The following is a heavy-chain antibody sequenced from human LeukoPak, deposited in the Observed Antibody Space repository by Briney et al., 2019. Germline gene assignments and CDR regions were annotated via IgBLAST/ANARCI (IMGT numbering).Heavy chain of an antibody. CDR3: ACAVGTNYFGS. D-gene: IGHD1-14*01. CDR1: GYSFTSYW. CDR2: IYPGDSDT. J-gene: IGHJ4*02. V-gene: IGHV5-51*01. Sequence: RHGGALKISCKGSGYSFTSYWIGWGRQMPGKGLEWMGIIYPGDSDTRYSPSFQGQVTISADKSISTAYLQWSSLKASDTAMYYCACAVGTNYFGSWGQGTLVTVSS.